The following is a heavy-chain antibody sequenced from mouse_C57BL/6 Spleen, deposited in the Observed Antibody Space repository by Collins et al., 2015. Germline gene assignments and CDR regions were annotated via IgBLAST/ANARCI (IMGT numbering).Heavy chain of an antibody. V-gene: IGHV9-3-1*01. Sequence: QIQLVQSGPELKKPGETVKISCKASGYTFTNYGMNWVKQAPGKGLKWMGWINTYTGEPTYADDFKGRFAFSLETSASTAYLQINNLKNEDTATYFCARGEDIYAMDYWGQGTSVTVSS. CDR3: ARGEDIYAMDY. J-gene: IGHJ4*01. CDR1: GYTFTNYG. CDR2: INTYTGEP.